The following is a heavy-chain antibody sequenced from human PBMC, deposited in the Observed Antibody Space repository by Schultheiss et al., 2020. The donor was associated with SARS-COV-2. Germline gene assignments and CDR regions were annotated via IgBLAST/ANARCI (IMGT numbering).Heavy chain of an antibody. V-gene: IGHV4-61*08. D-gene: IGHD3-10*01. CDR2: IYSSGST. Sequence: SQTLSLTCTVSGGSISSGGYYWSWIRQHPGKGLEWIGYIYSSGSTNYNPSLKSRVTISVDTSKNQFSLKLSSVTAADTAVYYCARDAVYYYGSGSWDWFDPWGQGTLVTVSS. J-gene: IGHJ5*02. CDR1: GGSISSGGYY. CDR3: ARDAVYYYGSGSWDWFDP.